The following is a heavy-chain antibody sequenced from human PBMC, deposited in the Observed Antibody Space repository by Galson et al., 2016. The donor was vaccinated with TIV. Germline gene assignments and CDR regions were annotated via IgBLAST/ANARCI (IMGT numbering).Heavy chain of an antibody. CDR1: GFTFSSYD. Sequence: SLRLSCAASGFTFSSYDMHWVRQAPGKGLEWVAVISYDGSHKHYAGSVKGRFTISRDNSKTTLDLQMNSLGAEDTAVYYCAKEENSGYYPNDAFDIWGQGTRVTVSS. CDR2: ISYDGSHK. V-gene: IGHV3-30*18. J-gene: IGHJ3*02. D-gene: IGHD3-22*01. CDR3: AKEENSGYYPNDAFDI.